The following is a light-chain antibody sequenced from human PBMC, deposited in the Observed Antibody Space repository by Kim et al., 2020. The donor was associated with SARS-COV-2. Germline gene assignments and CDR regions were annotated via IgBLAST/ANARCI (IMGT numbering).Light chain of an antibody. CDR2: EDN. V-gene: IGLV6-57*01. J-gene: IGLJ2*01. CDR3: QSYDSSNHGV. CDR1: SGSIASNY. Sequence: KTVTISCTRSSGSIASNYGQWYQQRAGSSPTTVIYEDNQRPSGVPDRFSGSIDSSSNSASHTISGLKTEDEADYYCQSYDSSNHGVFGGGTKLTVL.